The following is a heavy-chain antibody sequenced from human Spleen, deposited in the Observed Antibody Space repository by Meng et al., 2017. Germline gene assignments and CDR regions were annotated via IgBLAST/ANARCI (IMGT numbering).Heavy chain of an antibody. CDR1: GGSFSGYY. CDR2: INQSGST. CDR3: ARGAGMAAGGTFVLRRIYYFDY. J-gene: IGHJ4*02. D-gene: IGHD6-13*01. Sequence: SETLSLTCAVYGGSFSGYYWIWIRQPPGQGLEWIGEINQSGSTNYNPSLKSRVTISVDASKNQFSLKLRSVTAADTAVYYCARGAGMAAGGTFVLRRIYYFDYWGQGTLVTVSS. V-gene: IGHV4-34*01.